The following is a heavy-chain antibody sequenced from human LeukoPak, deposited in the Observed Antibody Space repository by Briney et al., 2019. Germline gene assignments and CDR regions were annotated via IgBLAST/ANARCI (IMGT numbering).Heavy chain of an antibody. CDR3: ARATGVVVMDY. D-gene: IGHD3-22*01. CDR2: INPRDGST. Sequence: ASVKVSFKASGYTFTSYYIHWVRQAPGQGLEWMGIINPRDGSTSYVQKFQGRVIMTRDTSTSTVYMEMSSLKSEDRAVYYCARATGVVVMDYWGQGTLVTVSS. J-gene: IGHJ4*02. V-gene: IGHV1-46*01. CDR1: GYTFTSYY.